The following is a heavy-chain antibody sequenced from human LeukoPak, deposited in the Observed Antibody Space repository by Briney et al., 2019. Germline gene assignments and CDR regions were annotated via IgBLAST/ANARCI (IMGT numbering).Heavy chain of an antibody. CDR2: VYTSGST. V-gene: IGHV4-4*07. D-gene: IGHD2-2*02. CDR3: AVRGGYCSSTSCYSLYLGRSYYMDV. J-gene: IGHJ6*03. Sequence: SETLSLTCTVSGVSISSYYWSWIRQPAGKGLEWIGRVYTSGSTNYNPSLKSRVTMSVDTSENQFSLKLSSVTAADTAVYYCAVRGGYCSSTSCYSLYLGRSYYMDVWGKGTTVTISS. CDR1: GVSISSYY.